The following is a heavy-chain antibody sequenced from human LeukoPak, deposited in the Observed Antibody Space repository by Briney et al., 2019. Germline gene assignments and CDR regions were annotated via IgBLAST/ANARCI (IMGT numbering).Heavy chain of an antibody. J-gene: IGHJ3*02. D-gene: IGHD1-1*01. CDR2: INPNSGGT. CDR1: GYTFTGYY. CDR3: ARDAYVHNAFDI. Sequence: ASVKVSCKASGYTFTGYYMHWVRQAPGQGLEWMGRINPNSGGTNYAKKFQGRVTMTRDTSISTAYMELSRLRSDDTAVYYCARDAYVHNAFDIWGQGTMVTVSS. V-gene: IGHV1-2*06.